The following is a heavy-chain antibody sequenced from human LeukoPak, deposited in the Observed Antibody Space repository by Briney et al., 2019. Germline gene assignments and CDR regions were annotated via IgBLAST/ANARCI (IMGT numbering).Heavy chain of an antibody. D-gene: IGHD3-9*01. J-gene: IGHJ4*02. CDR3: AKHWFYDILTGYSPHFDY. Sequence: PGRSLRLSCAASGFTFSSYGMHWVRQAPGKGLEWVAVIWYDGSNKYYADSVKGRFTISRDNSKNTLYLQINSLRAEDTAVYSCAKHWFYDILTGYSPHFDYWGQGTLVTVSS. V-gene: IGHV3-33*06. CDR2: IWYDGSNK. CDR1: GFTFSSYG.